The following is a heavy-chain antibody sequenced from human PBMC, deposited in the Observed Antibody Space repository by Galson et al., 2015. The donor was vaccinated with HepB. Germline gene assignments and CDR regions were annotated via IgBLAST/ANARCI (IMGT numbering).Heavy chain of an antibody. D-gene: IGHD2-2*01. J-gene: IGHJ4*02. Sequence: SLRLSCAASGFTFSSYAMHWVRQAPGKGLEWVAVISYDGSHKYYADSVKGRFTISRDNSKNTLYLQMNSLRAEDTAVYNCARGAAVVVPAALDYWGQGTLVTVSS. CDR1: GFTFSSYA. CDR2: ISYDGSHK. CDR3: ARGAAVVVPAALDY. V-gene: IGHV3-30*04.